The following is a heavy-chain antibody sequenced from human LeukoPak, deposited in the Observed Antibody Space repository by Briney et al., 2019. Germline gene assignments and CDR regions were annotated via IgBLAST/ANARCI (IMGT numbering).Heavy chain of an antibody. J-gene: IGHJ4*02. CDR2: ISSSSSTI. Sequence: GGSLRLSCAASGFTFSSYSMNWVRQAPGKGLEWVSYISSSSSTIYYADSAKGRFTISRDNAKNSLYLQMNSLRDEDTAVYYCARDSCSSTSCYLASEVNFDYWGQGTLVTVSS. CDR1: GFTFSSYS. D-gene: IGHD2-2*01. CDR3: ARDSCSSTSCYLASEVNFDY. V-gene: IGHV3-48*02.